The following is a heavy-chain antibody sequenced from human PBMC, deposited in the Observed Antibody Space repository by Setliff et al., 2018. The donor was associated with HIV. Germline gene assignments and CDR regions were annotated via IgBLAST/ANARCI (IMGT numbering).Heavy chain of an antibody. CDR2: IYSSGST. CDR3: TRMVCSSSGCYGGGYNWFDP. Sequence: LSLTCTVSGGSSSSRSYYWGWIRQPPGKGLEWIGSIYSSGSTYYNPSLKSRVTISVDTSKNQFSLRLSSVTAADTAVYYCTRMVCSSSGCYGGGYNWFDPWGQGTLVTVSS. D-gene: IGHD2-2*01. V-gene: IGHV4-39*07. J-gene: IGHJ5*02. CDR1: GGSSSSRSYY.